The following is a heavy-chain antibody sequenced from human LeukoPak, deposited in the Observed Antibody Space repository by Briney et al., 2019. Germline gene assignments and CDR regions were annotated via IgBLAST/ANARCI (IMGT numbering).Heavy chain of an antibody. D-gene: IGHD1-26*01. V-gene: IGHV3-53*01. J-gene: IGHJ6*03. CDR2: IYSGGYT. CDR1: GFTVSSSY. CDR3: ARDGSAYYYYYYMDV. Sequence: PGGSLRLSCAASGFTVSSSYMIWVRQAPGKGLEWVSVIYSGGYTYYADSVKGRFTISRDNAKNSLYLQMNSLRAEDTAVYYCARDGSAYYYYYYMDVWGKGTTVTVSS.